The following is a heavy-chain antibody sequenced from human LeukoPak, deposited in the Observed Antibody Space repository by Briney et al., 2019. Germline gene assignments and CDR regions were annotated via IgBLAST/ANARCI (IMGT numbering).Heavy chain of an antibody. CDR2: ISAYNGNT. V-gene: IGHV1-18*01. J-gene: IGHJ5*02. Sequence: GASVKVSCKASGYTFTSYGISWVRQAPGQGLEWVGWISAYNGNTNYAQKFQGRVTITTDESTSTAYMELSSLRSEDTAVYYCARERTPAKYYDFWSGYYSNWFDPWGQGTLVTVSS. D-gene: IGHD3-3*01. CDR3: ARERTPAKYYDFWSGYYSNWFDP. CDR1: GYTFTSYG.